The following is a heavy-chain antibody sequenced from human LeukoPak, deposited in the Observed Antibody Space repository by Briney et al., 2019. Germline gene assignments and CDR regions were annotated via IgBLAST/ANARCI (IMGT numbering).Heavy chain of an antibody. V-gene: IGHV3-30-3*01. J-gene: IGHJ4*02. CDR3: ASPVSYSREETYFDY. Sequence: GRSLRLSCAASGFTFSSYAMHWVRHAPGKGLEWVAVISYDGSNKYYADSVKGRFTISRDNSKNTLYLQMNSLRAEDTAVYYCASPVSYSREETYFDYWGQGTLVTVSS. CDR1: GFTFSSYA. D-gene: IGHD6-13*01. CDR2: ISYDGSNK.